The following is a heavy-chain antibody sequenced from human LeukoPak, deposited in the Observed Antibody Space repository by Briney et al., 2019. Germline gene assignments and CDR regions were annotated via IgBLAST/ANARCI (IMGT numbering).Heavy chain of an antibody. CDR1: GFSIDTDGVG. V-gene: IGHV2-5*02. CDR2: IYWDDDK. J-gene: IGHJ4*02. CDR3: THRPALCGSLFNYFDY. D-gene: IGHD2-2*01. Sequence: SGPSLVKPTQTFTLTCTFSGFSIDTDGVGVGWIRQPPGKALEWLAFIYWDDDKRYSPFLKTRLTITKETSKNQVLLTMTNMAPVDTATYFCTHRPALCGSLFNYFDYCGQGTLVTVSS.